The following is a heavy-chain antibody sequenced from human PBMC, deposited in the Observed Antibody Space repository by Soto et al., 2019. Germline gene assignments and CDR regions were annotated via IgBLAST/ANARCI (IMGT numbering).Heavy chain of an antibody. V-gene: IGHV1-69*13. CDR1: GGTFSSYA. D-gene: IGHD4-17*01. CDR3: ARTGGLGLQNDYGGNPGDYYYYGMDV. Sequence: GASVKVSCKASGGTFSSYAISWVRQAPGQGLEWMGGIIPIFGTANYAQKFQGRVTITADESTSTAYMELSSLRSEDTAVYYCARTGGLGLQNDYGGNPGDYYYYGMDVWGQGTTVTVSS. CDR2: IIPIFGTA. J-gene: IGHJ6*02.